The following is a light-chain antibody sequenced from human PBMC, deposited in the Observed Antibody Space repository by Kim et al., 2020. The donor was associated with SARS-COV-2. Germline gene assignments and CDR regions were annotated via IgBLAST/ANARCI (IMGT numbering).Light chain of an antibody. CDR2: QDS. Sequence: SYELTQPPSVSVSPGQTASITCSGDKLGDKYACWYQQKPGQSPVLVIYQDSKRPSGIPERFSGSNSGNTATLTISGTQAIDEADYYCQAWDSSPWVFGGG. J-gene: IGLJ3*02. CDR3: QAWDSSPWV. V-gene: IGLV3-1*01. CDR1: KLGDKY.